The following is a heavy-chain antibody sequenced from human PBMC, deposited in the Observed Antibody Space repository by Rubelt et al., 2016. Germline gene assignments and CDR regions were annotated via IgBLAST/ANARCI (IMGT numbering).Heavy chain of an antibody. Sequence: QVQLQQWGAALLKPSETLSLTCAVYGGSFSGYYWSWIRQPPGKGLEWIGEINHSGSTNYNPSLKSRVTISVDTSKNQFSLKMSSVTAAETAVYYWARGKEGLGVTMMDYWGQGTLVTVSS. J-gene: IGHJ4*02. D-gene: IGHD3-22*01. CDR1: GGSFSGYY. CDR2: INHSGST. V-gene: IGHV4-34*01. CDR3: ARGKEGLGVTMMDY.